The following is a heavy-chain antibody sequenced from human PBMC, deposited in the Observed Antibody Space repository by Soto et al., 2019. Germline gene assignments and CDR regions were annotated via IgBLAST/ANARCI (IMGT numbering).Heavy chain of an antibody. CDR3: AMVWNYEMADPYYYYGMDV. CDR2: IIPIFGTA. V-gene: IGHV1-69*13. Sequence: GASVKVSCKASAVTFSSYAISSPRHAPGQGLEWMGGIIPIFGTANYAQKFQGRVTITADESTSTAYMELSSLRSEDTAVYYCAMVWNYEMADPYYYYGMDVWGQGTTVTVSS. D-gene: IGHD1-7*01. J-gene: IGHJ6*02. CDR1: AVTFSSYA.